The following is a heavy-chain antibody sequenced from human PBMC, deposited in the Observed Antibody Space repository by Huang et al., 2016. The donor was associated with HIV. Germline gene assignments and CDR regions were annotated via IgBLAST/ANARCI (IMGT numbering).Heavy chain of an antibody. Sequence: QVQLLESGPGLVKPSETLSLTCTVSGGSIRSKNWRWIRQHAGKGLEWIGRIWTSGNTNYKTSLQSRITISVDTSKNQVFLNLTSVTAADSAVYFCARDEGLLRSLDIWGRGRMVTVSS. D-gene: IGHD3-3*01. V-gene: IGHV4-4*07. CDR2: IWTSGNT. J-gene: IGHJ3*02. CDR3: ARDEGLLRSLDI. CDR1: GGSIRSKN.